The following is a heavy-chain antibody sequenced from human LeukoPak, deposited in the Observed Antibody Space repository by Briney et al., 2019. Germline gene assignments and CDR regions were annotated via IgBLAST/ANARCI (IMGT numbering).Heavy chain of an antibody. CDR1: GFTFSSYA. Sequence: PGGSLRLSCAASGFTFSSYAMSWVRQAPGKGLEWVSAISGSGGSTYYADSVKGRFTISRDNSKNTLYLQMNSLRAEDTAVYYCAKDQKRRQLAQGFDPWGQGTLVTVSS. CDR3: AKDQKRRQLAQGFDP. J-gene: IGHJ5*02. CDR2: ISGSGGST. V-gene: IGHV3-23*01. D-gene: IGHD6-6*01.